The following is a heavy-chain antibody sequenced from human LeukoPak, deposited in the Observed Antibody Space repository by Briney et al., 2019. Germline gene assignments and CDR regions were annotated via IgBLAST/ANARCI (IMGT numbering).Heavy chain of an antibody. CDR1: GGSISSYY. Sequence: SSETLSLTCTVSGGSISSYYWSWIRQPAGKGLESIGHISTSGSTNYNPSLKSRVTMSVDTSKNQFSLKLSSVTAADTAVYYCARFQSGTTLLGGYLDYWGQGTLVTASS. J-gene: IGHJ4*02. CDR2: ISTSGST. CDR3: ARFQSGTTLLGGYLDY. V-gene: IGHV4-4*07. D-gene: IGHD1-26*01.